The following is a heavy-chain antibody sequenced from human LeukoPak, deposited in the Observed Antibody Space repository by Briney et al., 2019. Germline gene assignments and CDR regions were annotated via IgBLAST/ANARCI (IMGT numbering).Heavy chain of an antibody. Sequence: SSETLSLTCTVSGGSISSGGYYWSWVRQAPGKGLEWVSSITGSGETTYYAGSVKGHFTISRDNSKNTLYLQMNSLRAGDTAVYYCAKVRYYDNSAYRPRNYGPWTIWGQGTLVTVSS. V-gene: IGHV3-23*01. CDR1: GGSISSGGYY. D-gene: IGHD3-22*01. J-gene: IGHJ4*02. CDR2: ITGSGETT. CDR3: AKVRYYDNSAYRPRNYGPWTI.